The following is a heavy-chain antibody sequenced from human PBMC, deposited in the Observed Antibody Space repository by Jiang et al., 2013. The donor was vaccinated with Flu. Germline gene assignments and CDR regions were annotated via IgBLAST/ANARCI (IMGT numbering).Heavy chain of an antibody. CDR3: AKDMARGLNTMFYGMDV. Sequence: GRSLRLSCAASGFTSGDYAMHWVRQAPGKGLEWVSGINWNSNNVGYADSVKGRFTISRDSAKNALYLQMNSLRAEDTALYYCAKDMARGLNTMFYGMDVWGQGTTVIVSS. D-gene: IGHD3-10*01. CDR1: GFTSGDYA. CDR2: INWNSNNV. J-gene: IGHJ6*02. V-gene: IGHV3-9*02.